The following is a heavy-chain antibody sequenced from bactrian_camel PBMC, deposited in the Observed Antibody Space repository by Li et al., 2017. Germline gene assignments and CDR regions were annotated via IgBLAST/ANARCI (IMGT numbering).Heavy chain of an antibody. D-gene: IGHD4*01. CDR1: GFTYSSYC. CDR2: IAIGGGST. V-gene: IGHV3S40*01. Sequence: VQLVESGGGSAQTGGSLKLSCAASGFTYSSYCMGWLRQVPGKEREGVAAIAIGGGSTFYADSVKGRFTISQDSTKNTVNLQMNDLRPEDTAMYYCAVATDCRWTGYPTWTPLPNSVGRGTQVTVS. J-gene: IGHJ4*01.